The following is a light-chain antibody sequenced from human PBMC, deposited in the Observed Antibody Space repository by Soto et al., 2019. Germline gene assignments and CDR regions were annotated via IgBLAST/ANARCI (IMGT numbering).Light chain of an antibody. CDR3: QQYDDWPET. Sequence: ELVLTQSSGILFLSQGERATLSCRASQNVRSNLAWYQQKPGQAPRLLIYGASTRATGIPARCSGRGSGTEFILTISSLQAEDFAVYYCQQYDDWPETFGQGTKVDIK. CDR1: QNVRSN. CDR2: GAS. V-gene: IGKV3-15*01. J-gene: IGKJ1*01.